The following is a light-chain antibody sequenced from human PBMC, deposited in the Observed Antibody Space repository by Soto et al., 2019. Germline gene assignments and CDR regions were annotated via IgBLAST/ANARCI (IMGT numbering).Light chain of an antibody. V-gene: IGKV3-11*01. J-gene: IGKJ4*01. CDR3: QQRSNWPLT. Sequence: EIVLTQSPATLSLSPGERATLSCRASQSVSSYLAWYQQKPGQAPRLLIHDASNRATGIPARFSGSGSGTDFTLTISSLEPEDFAVYYCQQRSNWPLTFGGGIKMEIK. CDR1: QSVSSY. CDR2: DAS.